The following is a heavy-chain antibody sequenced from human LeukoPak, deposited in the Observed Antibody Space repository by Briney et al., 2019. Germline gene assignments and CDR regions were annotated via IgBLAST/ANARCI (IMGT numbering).Heavy chain of an antibody. CDR2: ISYDGGNI. D-gene: IGHD3-9*01. CDR1: GFIFSSYG. J-gene: IGHJ4*02. CDR3: ANGPHYQILTGFYKVRSHLDY. Sequence: GRSLRLSCAASGFIFSSYGMHWVRQAPGKGLEWVAVISYDGGNISYTDSVKGRFTISRDNSKNTLYLQMNSLRAEDTAIYYCANGPHYQILTGFYKVRSHLDYWGQGTLVTVSS. V-gene: IGHV3-30*18.